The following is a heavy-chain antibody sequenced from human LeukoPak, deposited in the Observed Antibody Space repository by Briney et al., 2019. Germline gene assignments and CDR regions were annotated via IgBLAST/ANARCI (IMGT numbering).Heavy chain of an antibody. CDR2: ISYDGSNK. V-gene: IGHV3-30*18. Sequence: GGSLRLSCAASGFTFSSYGMHWVRQAPGKGLEWVAVISYDGSNKYYADSVKGRFTISRDNSKNTLYLQMNSLRAEDTAVYYCANLYGIAAAKGMVFDIWGQGTMVTVSS. D-gene: IGHD6-13*01. J-gene: IGHJ3*02. CDR1: GFTFSSYG. CDR3: ANLYGIAAAKGMVFDI.